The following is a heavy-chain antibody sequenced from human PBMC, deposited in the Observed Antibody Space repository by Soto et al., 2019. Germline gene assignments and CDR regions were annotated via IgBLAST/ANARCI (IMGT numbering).Heavy chain of an antibody. Sequence: GGSLRLSCAASGFTFSSYAMHWVRQAPGKGLEWVAVISYDGSNKYYADSVKGRFTISRDNSKNTLYLQMNSLRAEDTAVYYWARGPSIWGQGTLVTVSS. CDR2: ISYDGSNK. J-gene: IGHJ4*02. V-gene: IGHV3-30-3*01. CDR3: ARGPSI. CDR1: GFTFSSYA.